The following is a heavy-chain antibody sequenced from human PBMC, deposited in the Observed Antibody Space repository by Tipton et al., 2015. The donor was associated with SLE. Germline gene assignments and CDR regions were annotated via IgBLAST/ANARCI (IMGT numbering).Heavy chain of an antibody. J-gene: IGHJ3*02. CDR3: ARRLWAFDI. V-gene: IGHV4-59*08. CDR2: IYYSGST. D-gene: IGHD2-21*01. CDR1: GGSISSYY. Sequence: TLSLTCTVSGGSISSYYRSWIRQPPGKGLEWIGYIYYSGSTNYNPSLKSRATISVDTSKNQFSLKLSSVTAADTAVYYCARRLWAFDIWGQGTMVTVSS.